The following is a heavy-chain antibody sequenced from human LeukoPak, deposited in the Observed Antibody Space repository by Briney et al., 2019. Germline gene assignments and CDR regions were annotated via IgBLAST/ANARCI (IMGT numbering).Heavy chain of an antibody. CDR2: MYPNRGNT. J-gene: IGHJ6*03. V-gene: IGHV1-8*01. Sequence: ASVNVSCKASGYTFTSYDINWVRQAPGQGLEWMGWMYPNRGNTAYAQKFQGRVTFTRNTCISTAYMELSSLRSEDTAVYYCARGPTLVATIDYYYYMDVWGKGTTVTVPS. CDR1: GYTFTSYD. CDR3: ARGPTLVATIDYYYYMDV. D-gene: IGHD5-12*01.